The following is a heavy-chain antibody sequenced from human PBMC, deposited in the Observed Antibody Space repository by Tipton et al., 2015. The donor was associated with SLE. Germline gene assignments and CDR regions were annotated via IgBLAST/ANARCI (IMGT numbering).Heavy chain of an antibody. Sequence: TLSLTCTVSGGSISSYYWSWIRQPPGKGLEWIGYIYYSGSTNYNPSLKSRVTISVDTSKNQFSLKLSSVTAADTAAYYCARILSGYFDYWGQGTLVTVSS. J-gene: IGHJ4*02. D-gene: IGHD1-26*01. V-gene: IGHV4-59*08. CDR1: GGSISSYY. CDR2: IYYSGST. CDR3: ARILSGYFDY.